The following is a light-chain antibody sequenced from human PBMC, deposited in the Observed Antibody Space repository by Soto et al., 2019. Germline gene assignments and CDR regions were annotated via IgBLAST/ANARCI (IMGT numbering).Light chain of an antibody. V-gene: IGLV2-14*03. CDR1: TSDVGGYDY. CDR3: SSYTSANTVI. J-gene: IGLJ2*01. CDR2: DVN. Sequence: QSVLTQPASVSGSPGQSITISCFGTTSDVGGYDYVSWYQQHPDKAPKLIIYDVNYRPSGVSSRFSGSKSGNTASLTISGLQAEDEADYVCSSYTSANTVIFGGGTKLTVL.